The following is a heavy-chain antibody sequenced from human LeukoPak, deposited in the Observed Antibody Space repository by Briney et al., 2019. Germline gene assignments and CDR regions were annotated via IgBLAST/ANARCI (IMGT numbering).Heavy chain of an antibody. J-gene: IGHJ3*02. CDR2: VSHGGGT. V-gene: IGHV4-34*01. CDR3: AREMWVARSGFDI. Sequence: SETLSLTCSVYDGSLYEYYWSWFRQSPGKGLEWIGEVSHGGGTNYNWSFESRVTISVDKSKNQFSLMVTSVTAADTAIYYCAREMWVARSGFDIWAQGTVVTVSS. CDR1: DGSLYEYY. D-gene: IGHD3-3*01.